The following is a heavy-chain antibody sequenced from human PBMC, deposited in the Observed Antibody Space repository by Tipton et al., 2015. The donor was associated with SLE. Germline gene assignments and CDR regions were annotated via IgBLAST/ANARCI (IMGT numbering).Heavy chain of an antibody. CDR2: IYPGDSDT. CDR3: ARLEWNSGDWYRDGWFGP. V-gene: IGHV5-51*03. D-gene: IGHD6-13*01. CDR1: GYTFTNYW. J-gene: IGHJ5*02. Sequence: QLVQSGAEVKQPGESLKISCKASGYTFTNYWIGWVRQMPGKGLEGMGMIYPGDSDTRYRPSFQGQVTILVDKSITTAYLQWSSLKGSDSAMYYCARLEWNSGDWYRDGWFGPWGQGTLVTVSS.